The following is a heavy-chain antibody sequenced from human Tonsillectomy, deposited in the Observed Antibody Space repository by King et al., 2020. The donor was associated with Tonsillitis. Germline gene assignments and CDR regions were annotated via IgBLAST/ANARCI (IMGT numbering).Heavy chain of an antibody. D-gene: IGHD3-22*01. CDR3: AKVSFYFYDSSGYSSYFDY. V-gene: IGHV3-23*04. J-gene: IGHJ4*02. CDR1: GFSFSTYA. Sequence: DVQLVESGGGLVQPGGSLRLSCAASGFSFSTYAMSWVRQAPGKGLEWVSTVSGSDGSTSYADSMKGRFTISRDNSKNTLYLQMNSLRAEDTAVYYCAKVSFYFYDSSGYSSYFDYWGQGALVTVSS. CDR2: VSGSDGST.